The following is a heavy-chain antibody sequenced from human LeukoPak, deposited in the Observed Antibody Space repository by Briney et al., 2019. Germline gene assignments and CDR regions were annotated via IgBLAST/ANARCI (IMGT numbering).Heavy chain of an antibody. CDR3: ARVGGSSSWYESDAFDI. Sequence: SETLSLTCTVSGGSISSYYWSWIRQPAGKGLEWIGRIYTSGSTNYNPSLKSRATMSVDTSKNQFSLKLSSVTAADTAVYYCARVGGSSSWYESDAFDIWGQGTMVTVSS. CDR2: IYTSGST. CDR1: GGSISSYY. D-gene: IGHD6-13*01. V-gene: IGHV4-4*07. J-gene: IGHJ3*02.